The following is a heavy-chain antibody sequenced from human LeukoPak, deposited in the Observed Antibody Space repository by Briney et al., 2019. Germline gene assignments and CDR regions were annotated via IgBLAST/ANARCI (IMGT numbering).Heavy chain of an antibody. J-gene: IGHJ5*02. CDR3: ARGHWFDP. Sequence: GGSLRLSCVASGFTFSTYWMSWVRQAPGKGLEWVVYIKPDGSEKSYVDSVKGRFTISTDNAKNSLYLQMNSLRAEDTAVYSCARGHWFDPWGQGTLVTVSS. CDR2: IKPDGSEK. V-gene: IGHV3-7*03. CDR1: GFTFSTYW.